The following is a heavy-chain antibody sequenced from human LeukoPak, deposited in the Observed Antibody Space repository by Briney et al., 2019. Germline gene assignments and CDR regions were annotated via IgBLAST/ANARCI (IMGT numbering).Heavy chain of an antibody. D-gene: IGHD3-22*01. J-gene: IGHJ3*02. CDR3: ARLYYYDSSGYTYDYAFDI. Sequence: ASVKVSCKASGYTFTSYGISWVRQAPGQGLEWMGWISAYNGNTNYAQKLQGRVTMTTDTSTSTAYMELRSLRSDDTAVYYCARLYYYDSSGYTYDYAFDIWGQGTMVTVSS. CDR1: GYTFTSYG. V-gene: IGHV1-18*01. CDR2: ISAYNGNT.